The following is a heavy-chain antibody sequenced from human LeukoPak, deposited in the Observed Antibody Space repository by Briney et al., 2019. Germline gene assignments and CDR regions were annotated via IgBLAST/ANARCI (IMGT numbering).Heavy chain of an antibody. V-gene: IGHV4-38-2*02. D-gene: IGHD3-3*01. J-gene: IGHJ5*02. Sequence: SETLSLTCTVSGGSISSYYWGWIRQPPGKGLERIGSIYHSGSTYYNPSLKSQVTISVDTSKNQFSLKLSSVTAADTAVYYCARLYYNFWSGKANWFDPWGQGTIVTVSS. CDR1: GGSISSYY. CDR2: IYHSGST. CDR3: ARLYYNFWSGKANWFDP.